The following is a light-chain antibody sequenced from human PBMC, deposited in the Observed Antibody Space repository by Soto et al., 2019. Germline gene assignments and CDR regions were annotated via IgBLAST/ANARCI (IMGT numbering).Light chain of an antibody. Sequence: QSALTQPASVSGSPGQSITISCTGGSSDVGSYNFDSWYQQQPGRAPKLMIYEVTKRPSGVSNRFSGSRSGNTASLTISGLQAEDEADYYCCSYAGRSTWVFGGGTKLTVL. CDR3: CSYAGRSTWV. V-gene: IGLV2-23*02. J-gene: IGLJ3*02. CDR1: SSDVGSYNF. CDR2: EVT.